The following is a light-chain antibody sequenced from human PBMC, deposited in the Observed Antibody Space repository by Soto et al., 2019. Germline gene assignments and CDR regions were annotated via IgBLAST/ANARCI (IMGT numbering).Light chain of an antibody. Sequence: EVVLTQSPGTLSLSPGERATLSCRASQSVSSSYFAWYRQKPGQTPRLLIDGASSRATGIPDRCSGSCAGKYFTLTISRLAHEDFALYYRQQYGSSPLTFGGGTKVEIK. CDR1: QSVSSSY. J-gene: IGKJ4*01. CDR3: QQYGSSPLT. V-gene: IGKV3-20*01. CDR2: GAS.